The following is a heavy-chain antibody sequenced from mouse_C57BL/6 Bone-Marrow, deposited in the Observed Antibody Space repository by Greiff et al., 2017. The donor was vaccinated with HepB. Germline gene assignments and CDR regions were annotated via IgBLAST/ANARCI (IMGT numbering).Heavy chain of an antibody. J-gene: IGHJ4*01. CDR2: IDPSDSYT. CDR1: GYTFTSYW. CDR3: ANYYGSSLYYYAMDY. V-gene: IGHV1-50*01. Sequence: QVQLQQSGAELVKPGASVKLSCKASGYTFTSYWMQWVKQRPGQGLEWIGEIDPSDSYTNYNQKFKGKATLTVDTSSSTAYMQLSSLTSEDSAVYYCANYYGSSLYYYAMDYWGQGTSVTVSS. D-gene: IGHD1-1*01.